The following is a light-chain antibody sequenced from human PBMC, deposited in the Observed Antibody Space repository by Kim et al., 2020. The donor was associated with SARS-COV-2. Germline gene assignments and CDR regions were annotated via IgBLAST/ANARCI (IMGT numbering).Light chain of an antibody. V-gene: IGKV3-11*01. Sequence: EIVLTQSPATLSLSPGERATLSCRASQSITTYLAWYQQKPGQAPRLLIYDASNRATGIPARFSGSGSGTDFTLTISSLEREDLAVYYCHHRSDWPLTFGGGTKVDIK. J-gene: IGKJ4*01. CDR3: HHRSDWPLT. CDR1: QSITTY. CDR2: DAS.